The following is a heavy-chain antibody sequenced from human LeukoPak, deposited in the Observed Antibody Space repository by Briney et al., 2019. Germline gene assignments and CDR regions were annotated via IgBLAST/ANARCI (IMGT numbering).Heavy chain of an antibody. CDR3: ARERGRFGVDY. V-gene: IGHV3-48*03. J-gene: IGHJ4*02. CDR2: ISSSGSTI. D-gene: IGHD3-10*01. Sequence: GGSLRLSCAASGFTFSNYEMHWVRQAPGKGLEWVSYISSSGSTIYYADSVKGRFTISRGNAKNSLYLQMNSLRAEDTAVYYCARERGRFGVDYWGQGTLVTVSS. CDR1: GFTFSNYE.